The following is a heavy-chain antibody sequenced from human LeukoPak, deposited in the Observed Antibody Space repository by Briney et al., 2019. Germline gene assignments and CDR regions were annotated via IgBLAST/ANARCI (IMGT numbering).Heavy chain of an antibody. CDR1: GGSISSFY. CDR2: ISYSGST. CDR3: ARLTKFLTTYYPTP. D-gene: IGHD2/OR15-2a*01. Sequence: SETLSLTCTVSGGSISSFYWSWIRQPPGKGLEWIGYISYSGSTNYNPSLKSRVTISVDTSKTQFSLKLISVTASDTAVYYCARLTKFLTTYYPTPWGQGTLVTVSS. V-gene: IGHV4-59*08. J-gene: IGHJ5*02.